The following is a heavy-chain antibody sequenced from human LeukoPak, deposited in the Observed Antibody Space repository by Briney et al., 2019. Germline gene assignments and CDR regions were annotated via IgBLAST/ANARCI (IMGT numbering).Heavy chain of an antibody. J-gene: IGHJ4*02. V-gene: IGHV3-74*01. CDR2: INSDGSSA. D-gene: IGHD5-18*01. CDR1: GFTFSSYW. Sequence: GGSLRLSCAASGFTFSSYWMHWVRQAPGKGLVWVSRINSDGSSATYADSVKGRFTISRDNAENTLYLQMNSLRAEDTAVYFCARDRATAMFDYWAQGTLVTVFS. CDR3: ARDRATAMFDY.